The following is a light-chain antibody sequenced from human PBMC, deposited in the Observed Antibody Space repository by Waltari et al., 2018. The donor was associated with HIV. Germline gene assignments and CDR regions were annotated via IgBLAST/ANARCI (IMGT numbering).Light chain of an antibody. CDR3: QHYDRSPQS. J-gene: IGKJ3*01. CDR1: QSVSNNY. Sequence: EIVLTHSPGTLSLSPGERATLSCRASQSVSNNYLAWYQQKPGHSPRLVIYGASNRATGIPDRFSGSGAGTDFTLTISGLEPEDFAVYYCQHYDRSPQSFGPGTTVDI. V-gene: IGKV3-20*01. CDR2: GAS.